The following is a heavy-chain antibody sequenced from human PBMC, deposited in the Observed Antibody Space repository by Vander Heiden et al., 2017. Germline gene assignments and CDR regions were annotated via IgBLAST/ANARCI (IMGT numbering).Heavy chain of an antibody. D-gene: IGHD6-19*01. J-gene: IGHJ4*02. V-gene: IGHV3-21*01. CDR1: GFTFSTHT. Sequence: EVQLVESGGGLVKPGGSLRLSCAASGFTFSTHTMNWVRQAPGKGLEWVSSISSSSTYIYYADSVKGRFTISRDNAKNSLYLQRNSLRAEDTAVYYCVRGLVDYWGQGTLVTVSS. CDR2: ISSSSTYI. CDR3: VRGLVDY.